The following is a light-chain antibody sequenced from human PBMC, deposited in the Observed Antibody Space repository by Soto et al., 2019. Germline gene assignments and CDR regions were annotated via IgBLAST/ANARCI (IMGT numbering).Light chain of an antibody. J-gene: IGLJ2*01. CDR3: CSYVDTVTVI. V-gene: IGLV2-23*01. CDR2: EDV. Sequence: QSALTQPASVSGAPGQSITISCTGTNSYNLVSWFQQNPGKAPKLMIYEDVKCPSGVSDRFSGSKSGNTASLAISGLQPEDEASYYCCSYVDTVTVIFGGGTKLTVL. CDR1: NSYNL.